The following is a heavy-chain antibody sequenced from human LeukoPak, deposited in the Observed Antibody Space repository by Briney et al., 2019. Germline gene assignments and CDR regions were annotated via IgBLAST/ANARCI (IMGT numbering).Heavy chain of an antibody. V-gene: IGHV4-4*07. J-gene: IGHJ4*02. D-gene: IGHD1-26*01. CDR2: IYSSGST. CDR1: GGSISSFY. Sequence: PSETLSLTCTASGGSISSFYRSWIRQPAGKGLEWIGRIYSSGSTNYNPSLKSRVTMSVETSKNQFSLKLSSVIAADTAVYYCATGSGSYYVWGQGTLVTVSS. CDR3: ATGSGSYYV.